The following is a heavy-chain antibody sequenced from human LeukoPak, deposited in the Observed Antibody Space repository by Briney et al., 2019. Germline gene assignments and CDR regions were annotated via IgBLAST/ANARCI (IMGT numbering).Heavy chain of an antibody. Sequence: PGGSLRLSCAASGFTFSSYGMHWVSQAPGKGLGWVAVISYDGSNKYYADSVKGRFTISRDNSKNTLYLQMDSLSAEDPAVYYCAKGPPGGGYRRTPRGTDAFDIWGQGTMVTVSS. CDR1: GFTFSSYG. CDR3: AKGPPGGGYRRTPRGTDAFDI. J-gene: IGHJ3*02. V-gene: IGHV3-30*18. D-gene: IGHD3-22*01. CDR2: ISYDGSNK.